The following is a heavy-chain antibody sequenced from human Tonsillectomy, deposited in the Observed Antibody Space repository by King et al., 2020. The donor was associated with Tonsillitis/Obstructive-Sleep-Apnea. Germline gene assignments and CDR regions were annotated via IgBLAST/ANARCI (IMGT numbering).Heavy chain of an antibody. D-gene: IGHD1-26*01. J-gene: IGHJ4*02. Sequence: QLVQSGGGLVQPGGSLRLSCAASGFTFSSYVMSWVRQAPGKGLEWVSAISGSGGSIYYADSVKGRFTISRDNSKNMPYLQRNSLRAEDTAVYYWAKEGGWGLEGILDYWGQGPLVTVSS. CDR3: AKEGGWGLEGILDY. CDR1: GFTFSSYV. V-gene: IGHV3-23*04. CDR2: ISGSGGSI.